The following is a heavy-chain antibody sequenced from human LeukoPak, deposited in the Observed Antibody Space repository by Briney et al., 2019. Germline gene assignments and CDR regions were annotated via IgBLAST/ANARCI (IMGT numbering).Heavy chain of an antibody. D-gene: IGHD2-2*01. CDR1: GGSFSGYY. CDR3: ARKCSSTSCYNY. V-gene: IGHV4-34*01. CDR2: INHSGST. Sequence: SETMSLTCAVYGGSFSGYYWSWIRQPPGKGLEWVGEINHSGSTNYNPSLKSRVTISVDTSKNQVSLKLSSVTAEDTAVYYCARKCSSTSCYNYWVQGNLVTVSS. J-gene: IGHJ4*02.